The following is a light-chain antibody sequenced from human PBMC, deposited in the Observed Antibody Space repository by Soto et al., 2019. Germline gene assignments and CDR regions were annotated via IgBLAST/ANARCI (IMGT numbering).Light chain of an antibody. CDR2: SKN. CDR3: AAWDDSLDGYV. CDR1: SSNIGGNS. Sequence: QSALAQPPSASGTPGQRVTISCSGSSSNIGGNSVNWYQQLPGTAPKLLSYSKNQRPSGVPDRFSGSKSGTSASLAISGLQSDDEADYFCAAWDDSLDGYVFGTGTKVTVL. V-gene: IGLV1-44*01. J-gene: IGLJ1*01.